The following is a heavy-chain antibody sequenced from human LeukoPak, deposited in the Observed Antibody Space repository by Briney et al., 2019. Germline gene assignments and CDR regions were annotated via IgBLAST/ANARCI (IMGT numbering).Heavy chain of an antibody. J-gene: IGHJ4*02. Sequence: GGSPRLSCAASGFTFSSYSMNWVRQAPGKGLEWVSSISSSSSYIYYADSVKGRFTISRDNAKNSLYLQMNSLRAEDTAVYYCARDGDYAPTDFWGQGTLVTVSS. CDR1: GFTFSSYS. CDR3: ARDGDYAPTDF. D-gene: IGHD4-17*01. V-gene: IGHV3-21*01. CDR2: ISSSSSYI.